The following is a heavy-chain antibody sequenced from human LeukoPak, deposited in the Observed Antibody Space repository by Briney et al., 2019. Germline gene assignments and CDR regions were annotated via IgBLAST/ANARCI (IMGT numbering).Heavy chain of an antibody. V-gene: IGHV3-23*01. CDR1: GFTFSSYA. Sequence: GGSLRLSCAGSGFTFSSYAMSWVRQAPGRGLEWVSVISDSGDYTSYADTVRGRFTISRDNSRNTLYLQMISLRPEDTAVYYCAKDTSIGKYCTNGVCSPFDYWGQGTLVTVSS. D-gene: IGHD2-8*01. CDR2: ISDSGDYT. CDR3: AKDTSIGKYCTNGVCSPFDY. J-gene: IGHJ4*02.